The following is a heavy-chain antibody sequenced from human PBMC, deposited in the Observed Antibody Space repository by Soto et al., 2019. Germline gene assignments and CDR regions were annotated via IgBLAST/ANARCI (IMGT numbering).Heavy chain of an antibody. V-gene: IGHV3-23*01. Sequence: EVQLLESGGGLVQPGGSLRLSCAASGFTFSTYAMSWVRQAPGKGLEWVAGIDDSGVSTYYADSVKGRLTISRDNSKNTLYLQMGSLRAEDTAVYYCVKGQSSSWSQTGGMDVWGQGTTVTASS. CDR3: VKGQSSSWSQTGGMDV. D-gene: IGHD6-6*01. J-gene: IGHJ6*02. CDR1: GFTFSTYA. CDR2: IDDSGVST.